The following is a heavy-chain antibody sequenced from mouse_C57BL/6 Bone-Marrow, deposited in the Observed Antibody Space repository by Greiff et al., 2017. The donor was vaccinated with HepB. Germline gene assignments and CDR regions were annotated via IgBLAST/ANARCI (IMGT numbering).Heavy chain of an antibody. D-gene: IGHD1-1*01. V-gene: IGHV1-69*01. J-gene: IGHJ4*01. CDR2: IDPSDSYT. CDR3: ARRKDLYYYGSPYYAMDY. Sequence: VQLQQPGAELVMPGASVKLSCKASGYTFTSYWMHWVKQRPGQGLEWIGEIDPSDSYTNYNQKFKGKSTLTVDKSSSTAYMQLSSLTSEDSAVYYCARRKDLYYYGSPYYAMDYWGQGTSVTVSS. CDR1: GYTFTSYW.